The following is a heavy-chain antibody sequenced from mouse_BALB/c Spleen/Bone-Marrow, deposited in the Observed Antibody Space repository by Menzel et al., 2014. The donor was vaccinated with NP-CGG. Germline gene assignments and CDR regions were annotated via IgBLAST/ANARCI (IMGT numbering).Heavy chain of an antibody. CDR2: IDPANGNT. CDR3: ARNGNYGAWFAY. D-gene: IGHD2-1*01. Sequence: VQLQQPGAELVKPGASVKLSCTASGFNIKDTYMHWVKQRPEQGLEWIGRIDPANGNTKYDPKFQGKATITADTSSNTDYRQLSNLTSEDTAVYYCARNGNYGAWFAYWGQGTLVTVSA. CDR1: GFNIKDTY. J-gene: IGHJ3*01. V-gene: IGHV14-3*02.